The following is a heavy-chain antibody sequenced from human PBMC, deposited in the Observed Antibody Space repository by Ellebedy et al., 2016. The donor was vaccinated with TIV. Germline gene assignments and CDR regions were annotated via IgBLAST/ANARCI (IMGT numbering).Heavy chain of an antibody. D-gene: IGHD7-27*01. CDR3: ARAPPPRGDRSADAFDI. J-gene: IGHJ3*02. Sequence: SVKVSCKASGGTFSSYSINWVRQAPGQGLEWMGRIIPILDITNYAQNFQGRVTITADKSTSTAYMELSSLRSEDTAVYYCARAPPPRGDRSADAFDIWGQGTMVTVSS. CDR2: IIPILDIT. V-gene: IGHV1-69*04. CDR1: GGTFSSYS.